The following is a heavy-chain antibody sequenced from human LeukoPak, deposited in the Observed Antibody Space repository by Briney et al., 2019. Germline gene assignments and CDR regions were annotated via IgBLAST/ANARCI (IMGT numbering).Heavy chain of an antibody. Sequence: PGGSLRLSCAASGFTVSSNYMSWVRQAPGKGLEWASIIYSGGSTNYADSVEGRFTISRDNSKNTLYLHMNSLRAEDTAVYYCATSVGRYYFDYWGQGALVTVSS. V-gene: IGHV3-53*01. CDR3: ATSVGRYYFDY. D-gene: IGHD2-15*01. J-gene: IGHJ4*02. CDR1: GFTVSSNY. CDR2: IYSGGST.